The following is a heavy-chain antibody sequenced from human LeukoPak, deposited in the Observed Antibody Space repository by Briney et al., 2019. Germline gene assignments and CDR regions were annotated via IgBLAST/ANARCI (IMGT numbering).Heavy chain of an antibody. CDR2: ISGSGGST. D-gene: IGHD6-13*01. J-gene: IGHJ4*02. CDR3: AKGVVGIAAAGIFDY. Sequence: GGSLRLSCAASGFTFSSYGMSWVRQAPGKGLEWVSAISGSGGSTYYADSVKGRFTISRDNSKNTLYLQMNSLRAEDTAVYYCAKGVVGIAAAGIFDYWGQGTLVTVSS. V-gene: IGHV3-23*01. CDR1: GFTFSSYG.